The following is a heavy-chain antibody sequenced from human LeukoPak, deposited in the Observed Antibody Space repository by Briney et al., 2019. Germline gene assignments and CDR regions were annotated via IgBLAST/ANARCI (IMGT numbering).Heavy chain of an antibody. CDR1: GYTFTTYY. Sequence: ASVKVSCKASGYTFTTYYVHWVRQAPGQGLEWMGWINPNSGGTNYAQKFQGRVTMTRDTSISTAYMELSRLRSDDTAVYYCATSLVATMIDYWGQGTLVTVSS. J-gene: IGHJ4*02. CDR3: ATSLVATMIDY. V-gene: IGHV1-2*02. CDR2: INPNSGGT. D-gene: IGHD5-12*01.